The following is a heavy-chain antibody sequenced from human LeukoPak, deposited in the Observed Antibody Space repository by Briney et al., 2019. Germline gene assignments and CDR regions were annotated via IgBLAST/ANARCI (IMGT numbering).Heavy chain of an antibody. CDR1: GYTFTGYY. Sequence: ASVKVSCKASGYTFTGYYIHWVRQAPGQGLEWMGRINPNNGDTSYAQKFQGRVTMTRDTSITTAYMELSSLTSDDTAVYFCAREQWDPWGQGILVTVSS. V-gene: IGHV1-2*06. CDR3: AREQWDP. J-gene: IGHJ5*02. CDR2: INPNNGDT. D-gene: IGHD6-19*01.